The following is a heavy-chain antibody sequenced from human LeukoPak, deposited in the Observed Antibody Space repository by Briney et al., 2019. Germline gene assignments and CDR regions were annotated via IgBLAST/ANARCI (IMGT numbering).Heavy chain of an antibody. J-gene: IGHJ3*02. CDR3: ARARFMITFGGVNDTFDI. Sequence: SETLSLTCSVSGGSISSSNYYWGWIRQPPGKGLEWIGRIYTSGSTNYNPSLKSRVTISVDTSKNQFSLKLSSVTAADTAVYYCARARFMITFGGVNDTFDIWGQGTMVTVSS. D-gene: IGHD3-16*01. CDR2: IYTSGST. CDR1: GGSISSSNYY. V-gene: IGHV4-61*02.